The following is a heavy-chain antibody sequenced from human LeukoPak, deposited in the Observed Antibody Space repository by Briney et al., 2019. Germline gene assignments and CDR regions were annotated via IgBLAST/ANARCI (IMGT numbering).Heavy chain of an antibody. J-gene: IGHJ3*02. D-gene: IGHD6-19*01. V-gene: IGHV4-4*07. CDR1: GGSISTYS. CDR2: IYFSGSA. CDR3: ARGLYSSGWRHAFDI. Sequence: SETLSLTCTVSGGSISTYSWSWIRQPAGKGLEWIGHIYFSGSANYDPSLNSRVTMSVDSSKNQFSLKLTSVTAADTAVYYCARGLYSSGWRHAFDIWGQGTMVTVSS.